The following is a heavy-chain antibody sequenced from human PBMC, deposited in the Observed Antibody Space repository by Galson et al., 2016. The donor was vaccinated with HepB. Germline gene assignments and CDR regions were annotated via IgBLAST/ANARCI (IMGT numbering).Heavy chain of an antibody. J-gene: IGHJ4*02. Sequence: SLRLSCAASGFTFNTYCMGWVRQAPGKGLEWVSGIDPTGGRTHYADSVQGRFTISRDNSKNTLYLQMNSLRAEDTAVYFCAKDHRGEPPEQFDYWGQGTLVTVSS. CDR3: AKDHRGEPPEQFDY. V-gene: IGHV3-23*01. CDR1: GFTFNTYC. CDR2: IDPTGGRT. D-gene: IGHD3-16*01.